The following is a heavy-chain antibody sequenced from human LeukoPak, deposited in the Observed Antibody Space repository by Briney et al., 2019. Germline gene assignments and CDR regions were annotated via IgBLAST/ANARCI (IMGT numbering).Heavy chain of an antibody. CDR3: ARDQYKGYCSGGSGYRFAP. Sequence: SETLSLTCAVSGGSISSGGYSWSWIRQPPGKGLEWIGYIYYSGSTNYNPSLKSRVTISVDTSKNQFSLKLSSVTAADTAVYYCARDQYKGYCSGGSGYRFAPGGQGPLVPVSS. D-gene: IGHD2-15*01. CDR2: IYYSGST. J-gene: IGHJ5*02. CDR1: GGSISSGGYS. V-gene: IGHV4-61*08.